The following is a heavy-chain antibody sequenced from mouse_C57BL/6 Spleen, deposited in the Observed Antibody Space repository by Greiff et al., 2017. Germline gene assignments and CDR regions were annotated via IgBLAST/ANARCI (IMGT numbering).Heavy chain of an antibody. J-gene: IGHJ1*03. D-gene: IGHD1-1*01. CDR3: ARWGTTVVRYWYFDV. V-gene: IGHV1-69*01. CDR1: GYTFTSYW. Sequence: QVQLQQPGAELVMPGASVKLSCKASGYTFTSYWMHWVKQRPGQGLEWIGEIDPSDSYTNYNQKFKGKSTLTVDKSSSTAYMQLSSLTSEDSAVYYCARWGTTVVRYWYFDVWGTGTTVTVSS. CDR2: IDPSDSYT.